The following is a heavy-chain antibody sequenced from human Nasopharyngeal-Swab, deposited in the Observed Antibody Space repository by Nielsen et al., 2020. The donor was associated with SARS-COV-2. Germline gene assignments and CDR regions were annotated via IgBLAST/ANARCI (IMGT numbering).Heavy chain of an antibody. J-gene: IGHJ6*03. V-gene: IGHV3-21*01. CDR3: ARGYYDSSGYYYGLYYYYYMDV. D-gene: IGHD3-22*01. Sequence: GESLKISCAASGFTFSSYSMNWVRQAPGKGLEWVSSISSSSSYIYYADSVKGRFTISRDNAKNSLYLQMNSLRAEDTAVYYCARGYYDSSGYYYGLYYYYYMDVWGKGTTVTVSS. CDR2: ISSSSSYI. CDR1: GFTFSSYS.